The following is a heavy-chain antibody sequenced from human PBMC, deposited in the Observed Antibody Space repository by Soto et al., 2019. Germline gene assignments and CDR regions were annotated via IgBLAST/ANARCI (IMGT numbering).Heavy chain of an antibody. CDR1: GYTFTSYD. CDR2: MNPNSGNT. V-gene: IGHV1-8*01. J-gene: IGHJ6*02. Sequence: QVKLVQSGAEVKKPGASVKVSCKASGYTFTSYDINWVRQATGQGLEWMGWMNPNSGNTGYVRKFQGKVTMTRKTSMSTAYMALSSLRSEETSVYYCAREKTSYAMDVWGQGTPVTVSS. CDR3: AREKTSYAMDV.